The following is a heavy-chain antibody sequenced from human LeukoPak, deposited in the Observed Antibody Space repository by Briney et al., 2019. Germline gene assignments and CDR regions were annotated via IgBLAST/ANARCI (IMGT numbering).Heavy chain of an antibody. CDR3: ARVDWVRGVISDY. J-gene: IGHJ4*02. CDR1: GYTFTGYY. V-gene: IGHV1-2*06. Sequence: ASVKVSCKASGYTFTGYYMHWVRQAPGQGLEWMGRINPNSGGTNYAQKFQGRVTRTRDTSISTAYVELSRLRSDDTAVYYCARVDWVRGVISDYWGQGTLVTVSS. D-gene: IGHD3-10*01. CDR2: INPNSGGT.